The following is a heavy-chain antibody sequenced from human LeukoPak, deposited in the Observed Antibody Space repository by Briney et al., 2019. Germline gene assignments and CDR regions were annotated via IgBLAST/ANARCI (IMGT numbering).Heavy chain of an antibody. J-gene: IGHJ6*03. V-gene: IGHV3-9*01. CDR3: AKINAQWLNYYYFYMDV. CDR2: ISWNSGTI. D-gene: IGHD6-19*01. CDR1: GFTFSNAW. Sequence: GGSLRLSCAASGFTFSNAWMSWVRQAPGKGLEWVSGISWNSGTIGYADSVKGRFTISRDNANNSLYLQMNSLSPEDTALYFCAKINAQWLNYYYFYMDVWGKGTTVTVSS.